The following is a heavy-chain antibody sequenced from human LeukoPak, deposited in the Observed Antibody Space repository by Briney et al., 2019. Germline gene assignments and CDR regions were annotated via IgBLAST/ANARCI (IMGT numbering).Heavy chain of an antibody. Sequence: ASVKVSCKVSGYSVRELSMHWVRQAPGKGLEWVGGFDPGDNEAMYTQKLQGRVTMTEDTATDTVYMELSSLTSEDTAVYYCAGSRLLQYFNWLPGGNWLDPWGQGTLVTVSS. D-gene: IGHD3-9*01. CDR1: GYSVRELS. J-gene: IGHJ5*02. CDR3: AGSRLLQYFNWLPGGNWLDP. V-gene: IGHV1-24*01. CDR2: FDPGDNEA.